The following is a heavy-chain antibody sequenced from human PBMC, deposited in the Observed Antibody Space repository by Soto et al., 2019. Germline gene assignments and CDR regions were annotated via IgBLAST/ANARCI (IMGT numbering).Heavy chain of an antibody. V-gene: IGHV3-74*01. CDR1: GFTFSSYW. CDR2: IKGDGSSA. CDR3: ARGIRNYDVVDV. J-gene: IGHJ6*02. Sequence: GGSLRLSCRASGFTFSSYWLHWVRQAPGKGLVWVSRIKGDGSSASYADSVKDRFTISRDNAKNTLYLQMNSLGAEDTAVYWCARGIRNYDVVDVWGQGSMVTVSS.